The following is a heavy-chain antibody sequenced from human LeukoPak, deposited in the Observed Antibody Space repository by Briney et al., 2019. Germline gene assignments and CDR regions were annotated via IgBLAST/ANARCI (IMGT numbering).Heavy chain of an antibody. Sequence: SETLSLTCTVSNASISSYSWSWIRQPPGKGLEWMGYISYRGRTHYNPSLKSRVTISVDTSKNQFSLKLSSVTAADTAVYYCAREFTYYGSGNYEDYLDYWGQGALVTVSS. J-gene: IGHJ4*02. CDR3: AREFTYYGSGNYEDYLDY. CDR1: NASISSYS. CDR2: ISYRGRT. D-gene: IGHD3-10*01. V-gene: IGHV4-59*01.